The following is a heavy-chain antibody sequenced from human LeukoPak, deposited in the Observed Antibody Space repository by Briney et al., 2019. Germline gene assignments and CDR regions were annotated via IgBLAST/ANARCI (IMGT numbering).Heavy chain of an antibody. CDR2: ISSSSSYI. J-gene: IGHJ4*02. Sequence: GGSLRLSCAASGFTFSSYSMNWVRQAPGKGLEWVSSISSSSSYIYYADSVKGRFTISRDNAKNSLYLQMNSLRAEDTAVYYCERDIFGTVVTQGWDYWGQGTLVTVSS. CDR1: GFTFSSYS. D-gene: IGHD4-23*01. V-gene: IGHV3-21*01. CDR3: ERDIFGTVVTQGWDY.